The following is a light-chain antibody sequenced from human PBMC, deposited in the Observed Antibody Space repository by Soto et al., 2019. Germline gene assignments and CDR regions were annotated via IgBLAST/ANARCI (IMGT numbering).Light chain of an antibody. CDR3: ASWDDSLIGLV. J-gene: IGLJ3*02. Sequence: QSVLTQPPSASGTPGQGVTISCSGSSSNIGTNTVSWYQQLPGTAPKLLIYSTSQRPSGVPDRFAGARSGTSAYLAISGLQSEDEAHYYCASWDDSLIGLVFGGGTKLTVL. CDR2: STS. V-gene: IGLV1-44*01. CDR1: SSNIGTNT.